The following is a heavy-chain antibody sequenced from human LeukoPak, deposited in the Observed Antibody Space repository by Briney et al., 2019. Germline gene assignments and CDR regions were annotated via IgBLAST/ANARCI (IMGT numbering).Heavy chain of an antibody. D-gene: IGHD3-10*01. CDR1: GGSINSSSYY. J-gene: IGHJ4*02. CDR3: ARAPRAVRGVIIYYFDY. CDR2: IYYRGRT. Sequence: SETLSLTCNVSGGSINSSSYYWGWIRQSPGKGLEWIGSIYYRGRTYYNPSLKSRVTISVDTSKNQFSLKLSSVTAADTAVYYCARAPRAVRGVIIYYFDYWGQGTLVTVSS. V-gene: IGHV4-39*07.